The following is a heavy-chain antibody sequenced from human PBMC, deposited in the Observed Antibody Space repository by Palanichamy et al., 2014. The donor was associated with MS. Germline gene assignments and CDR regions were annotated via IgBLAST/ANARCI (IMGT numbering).Heavy chain of an antibody. CDR1: ESTFRNYW. V-gene: IGHV3-7*05. D-gene: IGHD5-24*01. CDR2: INPDGTVK. CDR3: AGWRDGHNC. Sequence: EVQLVESGGDLVQPGGSLRLSCAGSESTFRNYWMNWVRQTPSKGLEWVANINPDGTVKTYVDSVKGRFTVSRDNAKNSLSLQMNSLRVEDTAVYYCAGWRDGHNCWGQGALVTVSS. J-gene: IGHJ4*02.